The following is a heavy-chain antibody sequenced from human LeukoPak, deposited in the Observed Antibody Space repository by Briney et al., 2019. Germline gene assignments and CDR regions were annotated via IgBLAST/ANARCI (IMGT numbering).Heavy chain of an antibody. V-gene: IGHV1-2*06. CDR1: GYTFTGYY. Sequence: GASVKVSCKASGYTFTGYYMHWVRQAPRQGLEWMGRINPNSGGTNYAQKFQGRVTMTRDTSISTAHMELSRLRSDDTAVYYCARDPVYYDSSGYNDAFDIWGQGTMVTVSS. D-gene: IGHD3-22*01. J-gene: IGHJ3*02. CDR2: INPNSGGT. CDR3: ARDPVYYDSSGYNDAFDI.